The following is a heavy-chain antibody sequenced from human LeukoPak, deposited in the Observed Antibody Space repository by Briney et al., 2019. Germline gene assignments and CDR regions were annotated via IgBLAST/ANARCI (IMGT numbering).Heavy chain of an antibody. V-gene: IGHV3-66*01. Sequence: GGSLRLSCAASGFTVSSNYMSWVRQAPGKGLEWVSVIYSGGSTYYADSVKGRFTISRDNSKNTLYLQMNSLRAEDTAVYYCARDLPQGATIGLNTFDIWGQGTMVTVSS. CDR2: IYSGGST. D-gene: IGHD5-12*01. CDR3: ARDLPQGATIGLNTFDI. CDR1: GFTVSSNY. J-gene: IGHJ3*02.